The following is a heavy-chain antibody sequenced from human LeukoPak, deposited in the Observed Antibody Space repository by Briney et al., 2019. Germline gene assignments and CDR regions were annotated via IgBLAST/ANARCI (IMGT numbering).Heavy chain of an antibody. CDR2: ISYDGSNK. V-gene: IGHV3-30*04. Sequence: GGSLRLSCAASGFTFSSYAMHWVRQAPGKGLEWVAVISYDGSNKYYADSVKGRFTISRDNSKNTLYLQMNSLRAEDTAVYYCAKDATLTGYYYYYYMDVWGKGTTVTISS. J-gene: IGHJ6*03. D-gene: IGHD1-14*01. CDR1: GFTFSSYA. CDR3: AKDATLTGYYYYYYMDV.